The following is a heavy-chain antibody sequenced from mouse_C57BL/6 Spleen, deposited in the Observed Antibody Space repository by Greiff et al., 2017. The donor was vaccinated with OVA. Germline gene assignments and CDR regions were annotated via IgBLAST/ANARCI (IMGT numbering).Heavy chain of an antibody. J-gene: IGHJ3*01. CDR2: INPNNGGT. Sequence: VQLQQSGPELVKPGASVKMSCKASGYTFTDYNMHWVKQSHGKSLEWIGYINPNNGGTSYNQKFKGKATLTVNKSSSTAYMELRSLTSEDSAVYYCAREGIITTVGPWFAYWGQGTLVTVSA. D-gene: IGHD1-1*01. V-gene: IGHV1-22*01. CDR1: GYTFTDYN. CDR3: AREGIITTVGPWFAY.